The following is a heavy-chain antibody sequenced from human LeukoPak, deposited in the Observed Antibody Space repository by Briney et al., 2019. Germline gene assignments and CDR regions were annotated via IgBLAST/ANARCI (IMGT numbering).Heavy chain of an antibody. Sequence: ASVKVSCKASGYIFSIYAIIWVRQAPGQGLEFMGWISPNTGNPTYAQGFTGRFVFSLDTSVSTAYLQISSLKAEDTAVYYCARDYTLTVGTTTYFQHWGQGTLVTVSS. J-gene: IGHJ1*01. D-gene: IGHD1-26*01. CDR1: GYIFSIYA. CDR3: ARDYTLTVGTTTYFQH. V-gene: IGHV7-4-1*02. CDR2: ISPNTGNP.